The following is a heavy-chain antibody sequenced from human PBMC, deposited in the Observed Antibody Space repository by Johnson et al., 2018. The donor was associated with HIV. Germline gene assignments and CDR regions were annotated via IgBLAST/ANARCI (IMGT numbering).Heavy chain of an antibody. CDR1: GFTFSSYA. Sequence: VQLVESGGGVVQPGRSLRLSCAASGFTFSSYAMHWVRQAPGKGLEWVSGISGGGGSTYYADSVKGRFTISRDNSKNTLYLQMNSLRAEDTAVYYCARWTPWDAFDIWGQGTMVTVSS. CDR3: ARWTPWDAFDI. CDR2: ISGGGGST. D-gene: IGHD3/OR15-3a*01. J-gene: IGHJ3*02. V-gene: IGHV3-23*04.